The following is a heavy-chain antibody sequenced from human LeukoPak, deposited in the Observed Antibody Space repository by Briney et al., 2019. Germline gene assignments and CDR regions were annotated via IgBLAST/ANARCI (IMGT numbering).Heavy chain of an antibody. D-gene: IGHD3-16*02. CDR3: ARDIMITFGGVIVNSAFDI. CDR1: GGTFSSYA. Sequence: SVKVSCKASGGTFSSYAISWVRQAPGQGLEWMGGIIPIFGTANYAQKFQGRVTITTDESTSTAYMELSSLRSEDTAVYYCARDIMITFGGVIVNSAFDIWRQGTMVTVSS. V-gene: IGHV1-69*05. J-gene: IGHJ3*02. CDR2: IIPIFGTA.